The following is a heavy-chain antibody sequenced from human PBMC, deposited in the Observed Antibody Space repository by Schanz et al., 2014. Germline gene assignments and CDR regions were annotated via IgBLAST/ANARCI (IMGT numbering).Heavy chain of an antibody. CDR3: ARDGGQVVRGVIEDVNHYYYGMDV. D-gene: IGHD3-10*01. CDR1: GYTFTSYS. V-gene: IGHV1-46*03. Sequence: QVQLVQSGAEVKKPGASVKVSCKASGYTFTSYSMHWVRQAPGQGLEWMGIINLSGGSTNNAQKCQGRLTMTRDTSTSTVYMELSSLRSEDTAVYYCARDGGQVVRGVIEDVNHYYYGMDVWGRGTTVTVS. CDR2: INLSGGST. J-gene: IGHJ6*02.